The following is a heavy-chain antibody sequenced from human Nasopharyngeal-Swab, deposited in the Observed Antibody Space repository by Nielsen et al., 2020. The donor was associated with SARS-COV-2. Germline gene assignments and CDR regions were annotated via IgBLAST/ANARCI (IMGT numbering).Heavy chain of an antibody. J-gene: IGHJ3*02. CDR3: AREMGTYYYDSSGHYAFDI. V-gene: IGHV1-69*10. Sequence: SVKVSCKASGGTFSSYAISWVRQAPGQGLVWMGGIIPILGIANYAQKFQARVTITADKSTSTAYMELSSLRSEDTAVYYCAREMGTYYYDSSGHYAFDIWGQGTMVTVSS. CDR1: GGTFSSYA. CDR2: IIPILGIA. D-gene: IGHD3-22*01.